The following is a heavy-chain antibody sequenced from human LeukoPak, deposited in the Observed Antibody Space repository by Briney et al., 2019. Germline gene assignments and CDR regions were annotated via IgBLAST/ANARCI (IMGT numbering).Heavy chain of an antibody. V-gene: IGHV1-46*03. CDR1: GYTFTSYY. CDR3: AREVAGTRVAYYFDY. J-gene: IGHJ4*02. CDR2: INPSGGST. Sequence: ASVKVSCKASGYTFTSYYMHWVRQAPGQGLEWMGIINPSGGSTSYAQKFQGRVTMTRDTSTSTAYMELSSLRSEDTAVYYCAREVAGTRVAYYFDYWGQGTLVTVSS. D-gene: IGHD6-19*01.